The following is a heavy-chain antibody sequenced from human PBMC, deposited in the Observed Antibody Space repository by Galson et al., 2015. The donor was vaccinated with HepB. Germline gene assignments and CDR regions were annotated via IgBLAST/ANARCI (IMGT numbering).Heavy chain of an antibody. Sequence: SVKVSCKAYGYTFGTHGISWVRQAPGQGLEWMGWISPYRGDRKYAQKFEDRINMTTDISTATAYMELRSLKYDDTAVYYCVRDRDCNVGVCPKHHTDYWGQRTLVTVSS. CDR1: GYTFGTHG. D-gene: IGHD2-8*02. J-gene: IGHJ4*02. CDR3: VRDRDCNVGVCPKHHTDY. CDR2: ISPYRGDR. V-gene: IGHV1-18*01.